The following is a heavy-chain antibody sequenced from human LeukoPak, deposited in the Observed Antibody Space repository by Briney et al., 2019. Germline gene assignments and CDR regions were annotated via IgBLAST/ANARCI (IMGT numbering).Heavy chain of an antibody. V-gene: IGHV3-48*03. CDR3: ARDLERRGSTTVDY. Sequence: GGSLRLSCAASGFPFSRYGMNWVRQAPGTGPEWVSYISSTGDTFYYADSVKGRFTISRDNAKNSLYLQMNSLRAEDTAVYYCARDLERRGSTTVDYWGQGTLVTVSS. CDR2: ISSTGDTF. CDR1: GFPFSRYG. J-gene: IGHJ4*02. D-gene: IGHD2-2*01.